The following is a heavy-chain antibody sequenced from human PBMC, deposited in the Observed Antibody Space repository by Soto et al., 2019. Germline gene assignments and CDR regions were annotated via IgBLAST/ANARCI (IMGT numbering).Heavy chain of an antibody. D-gene: IGHD2-15*01. V-gene: IGHV3-48*01. CDR1: GFSFSSYT. CDR2: ISRSSSTK. Sequence: EVHLVESGGGLVQPGGSLRLSCAASGFSFSSYTMKWVRQAPGKGLEWVSDISRSSSTKYYADSVKGRFTISRDNAKTSLYLQMNSLRAEDTAVYYCARDREYCSGDSCYETGSDYWGQGTLVTVSS. CDR3: ARDREYCSGDSCYETGSDY. J-gene: IGHJ4*02.